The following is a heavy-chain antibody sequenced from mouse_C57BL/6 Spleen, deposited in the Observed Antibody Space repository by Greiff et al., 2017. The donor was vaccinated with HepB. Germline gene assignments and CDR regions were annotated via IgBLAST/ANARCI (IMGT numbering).Heavy chain of an antibody. V-gene: IGHV5-17*01. CDR1: GFTFSDYG. Sequence: EVKVVESGGGLVKPGGSLKLSCAASGFTFSDYGMHWVRQAPEKGLEWVAYISSGSSTIYYADTVKGRFTISRDNAKNTLFLQMTSLRSEDTAMYYCARVGDPYWYFDVWGTGTTVTVSS. CDR2: ISSGSSTI. J-gene: IGHJ1*03. D-gene: IGHD3-3*01. CDR3: ARVGDPYWYFDV.